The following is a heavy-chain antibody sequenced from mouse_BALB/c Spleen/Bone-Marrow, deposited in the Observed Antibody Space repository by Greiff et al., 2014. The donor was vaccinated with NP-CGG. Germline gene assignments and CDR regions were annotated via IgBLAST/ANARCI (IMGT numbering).Heavy chain of an antibody. CDR1: GFSLTSYS. V-gene: IGHV2-9*02. D-gene: IGHD2-3*01. CDR2: IWAGGST. Sequence: QVQLQQSGPGLVAPSQSLSITCTVSGFSLTSYSVHWVRQPPGKGLEWLGVIWAGGSTNYNSALMSRLSISKDNSKSQVFLKMSSLQTDDTAMFYCARDDDSYAMDYRGQGTSVTVSS. CDR3: ARDDDSYAMDY. J-gene: IGHJ4*01.